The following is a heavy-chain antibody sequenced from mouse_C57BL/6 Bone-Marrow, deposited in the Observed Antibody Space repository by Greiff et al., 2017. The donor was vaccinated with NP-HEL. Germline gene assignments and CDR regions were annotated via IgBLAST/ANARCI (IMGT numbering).Heavy chain of an antibody. CDR2: ISDGGSYT. V-gene: IGHV5-4*01. CDR1: GFTFSSYA. Sequence: EVQLVESGGGLVKPGGSLKLSCAASGFTFSSYAMSWVRQTPEKRLEWVATISDGGSYTYYPDNVKGRFTISRDNAKNNLYLQMSHLKSEDTAMYYCARDEGLRRFDYWGQGTTLTVSS. D-gene: IGHD1-1*01. J-gene: IGHJ2*01. CDR3: ARDEGLRRFDY.